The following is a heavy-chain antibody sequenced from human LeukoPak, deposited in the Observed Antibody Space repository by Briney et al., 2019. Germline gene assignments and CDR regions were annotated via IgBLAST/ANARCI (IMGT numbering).Heavy chain of an antibody. J-gene: IGHJ5*02. CDR3: ARSGRITMVRGVKKNWFDP. CDR2: INHSGST. V-gene: IGHV4-34*01. Sequence: SETLSLTCAVYGGSFSGYYWSWIRQPPGKGLEWIGEINHSGSTNYNPSLKSRVTISVDTSKNQFSLKLSSVTAADTAVYYCARSGRITMVRGVKKNWFDPWGQGTLVTVSS. D-gene: IGHD3-10*01. CDR1: GGSFSGYY.